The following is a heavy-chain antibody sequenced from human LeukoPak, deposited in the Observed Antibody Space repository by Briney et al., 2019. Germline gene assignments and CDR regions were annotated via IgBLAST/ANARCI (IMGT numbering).Heavy chain of an antibody. CDR1: GYTFANFG. V-gene: IGHV1-18*01. J-gene: IGHJ3*02. CDR3: AREGSYYDSSGYPLDAFDI. CDR2: IGPYNGNT. D-gene: IGHD3-22*01. Sequence: GASVKVSCKASGYTFANFGLIWVRQAPGQGLEWMGWIGPYNGNTNYAQNLQGRVTMTIDTSTSTAYMELRSLRSDDTAVYYCAREGSYYDSSGYPLDAFDIWGQGTMVTVSS.